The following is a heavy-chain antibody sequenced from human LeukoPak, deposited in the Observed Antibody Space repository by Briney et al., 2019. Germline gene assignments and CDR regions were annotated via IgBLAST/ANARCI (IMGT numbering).Heavy chain of an antibody. CDR1: GFTFSSYG. J-gene: IGHJ4*02. CDR3: ARDDGLDY. CDR2: ISTTSNYL. D-gene: IGHD5-24*01. V-gene: IGHV3-21*06. Sequence: PGGSLRLSCAASGFTFSSYGMLWVRQAPGKGPEWVSFISTTSNYLYYADSVKGRFTISRDNAKNSLYLQMNSLRAEDSAVYYCARDDGLDYWGQGTLVTVYS.